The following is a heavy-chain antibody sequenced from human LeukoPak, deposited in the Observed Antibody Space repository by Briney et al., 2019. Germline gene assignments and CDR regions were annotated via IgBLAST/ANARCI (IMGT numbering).Heavy chain of an antibody. D-gene: IGHD3-9*01. J-gene: IGHJ5*02. CDR3: ARGMDILTGYWFDP. V-gene: IGHV7-4-1*02. Sequence: ASVKVSCKASGYTFTSYAMNWVRQAPGQGLEWMGWINTNTGNPTYAQGFTGRFVFSLDTSVSTAYLQISSLKAEDTAVYYCARGMDILTGYWFDPWGQGTLVTVSS. CDR1: GYTFTSYA. CDR2: INTNTGNP.